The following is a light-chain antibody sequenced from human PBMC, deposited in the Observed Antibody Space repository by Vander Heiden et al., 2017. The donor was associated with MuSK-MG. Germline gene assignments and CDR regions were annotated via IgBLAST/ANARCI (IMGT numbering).Light chain of an antibody. CDR2: ASS. Sequence: EIVLTQSPGTLSFSPGETAILSCRASQSVSSNSLAWYQQKPGQAPRLLIYASSSRATGIPDRFSGSGSGTDFTLTISRLEPEDFEVYFCQQYGTSHLTFGQGTKLEIK. CDR3: QQYGTSHLT. CDR1: QSVSSNS. V-gene: IGKV3-20*01. J-gene: IGKJ2*01.